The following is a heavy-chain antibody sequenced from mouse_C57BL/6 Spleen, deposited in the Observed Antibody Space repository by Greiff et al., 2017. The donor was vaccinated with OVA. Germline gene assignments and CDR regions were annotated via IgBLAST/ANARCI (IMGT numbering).Heavy chain of an antibody. J-gene: IGHJ2*01. CDR1: GYTFTDYN. V-gene: IGHV1-18*01. CDR2: INPNNGGT. D-gene: IGHD2-1*01. Sequence: VQLQQSGPELVKPGASVKIPCKASGYTFTDYNLDWVKQSHGKSLEWIGDINPNNGGTIYNQKFKGKATLTVDKSSSTAYMELRSLTSEDTAVYYCARVIYYGNYDYCDYWGQGTTLTVSS. CDR3: ARVIYYGNYDYCDY.